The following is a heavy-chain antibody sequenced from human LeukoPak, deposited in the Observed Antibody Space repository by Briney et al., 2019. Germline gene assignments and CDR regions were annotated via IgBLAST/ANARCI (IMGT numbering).Heavy chain of an antibody. V-gene: IGHV4-59*08. CDR3: ARLREGISGYYYYYMDV. Sequence: SETLSLTCTVSGGSISSFYWSWIRQPPGKGLEWIGSIYYSGRTNYNPSLKSRVTISVDTSKNQFSLKLSSVTAADTAVYYCARLREGISGYYYYYMDVWGKGTTVTISS. D-gene: IGHD1-20*01. CDR1: GGSISSFY. J-gene: IGHJ6*03. CDR2: IYYSGRT.